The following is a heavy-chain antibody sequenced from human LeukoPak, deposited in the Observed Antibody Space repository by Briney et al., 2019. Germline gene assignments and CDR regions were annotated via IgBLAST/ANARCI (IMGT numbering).Heavy chain of an antibody. CDR2: IYYSGST. D-gene: IGHD6-19*01. J-gene: IGHJ3*01. CDR1: GGSISSSSYY. V-gene: IGHV4-39*07. CDR3: ARVGLTISHSSGEIG. Sequence: SETLSLTCTVSGGSISSSSYYWGWIRQPPGKGLEWIGSIYYSGSTYYNPSLKSRVTISVDTSKNQFSLKLSSVTAADTAVYYCARVGLTISHSSGEIGWGQGTMVTVSS.